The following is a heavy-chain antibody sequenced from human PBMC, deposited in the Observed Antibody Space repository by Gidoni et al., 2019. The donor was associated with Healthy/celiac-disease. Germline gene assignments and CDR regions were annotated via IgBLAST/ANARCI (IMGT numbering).Heavy chain of an antibody. CDR3: AKSPVAVAGGGFDY. Sequence: QVQLVESGGGVVQPGRSLRLSCAASGFTFSSYGMHWVRQAPGKGLEGVAVISYDGSNKYYADSVKGRFTISRDNSKNTLYLQMNSLRAEDTAVYYCAKSPVAVAGGGFDYWGQGTLVTVSS. J-gene: IGHJ4*02. V-gene: IGHV3-30*18. CDR2: ISYDGSNK. CDR1: GFTFSSYG. D-gene: IGHD6-19*01.